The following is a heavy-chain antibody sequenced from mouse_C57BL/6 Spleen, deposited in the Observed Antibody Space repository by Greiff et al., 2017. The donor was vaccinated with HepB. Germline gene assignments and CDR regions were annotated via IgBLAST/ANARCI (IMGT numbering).Heavy chain of an antibody. V-gene: IGHV8-12*01. CDR2: IYWDDDK. D-gene: IGHD1-1*01. CDR1: GFSLSTSGMG. CDR3: ARSGVGYYGSSYGYYFDY. Sequence: QVTLKESGPGILQSSQTLSLTCSFSGFSLSTSGMGVSWIRQPSGKGLEWLAHIYWDDDKRYNPSLKSRPTISKDTSRNQVFLKITSADTADTATYYCARSGVGYYGSSYGYYFDYWGQGTTLTVSS. J-gene: IGHJ2*01.